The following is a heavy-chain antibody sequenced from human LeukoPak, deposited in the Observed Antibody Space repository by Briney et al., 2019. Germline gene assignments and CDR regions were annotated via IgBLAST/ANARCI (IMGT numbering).Heavy chain of an antibody. D-gene: IGHD3-10*01. CDR2: IYYSGST. CDR3: ARVSRDDSGSYYSHFDY. CDR1: GGSISSGDYY. Sequence: PSETLSLTCTVSGGSISSGDYYWSWIRQPPGKGPEWIGYIYYSGSTYYNPSLKSRITMSVDTSKNQFSLKLSSVTAADTAVYYCARVSRDDSGSYYSHFDYWGQGTLVTVSS. V-gene: IGHV4-30-4*01. J-gene: IGHJ4*02.